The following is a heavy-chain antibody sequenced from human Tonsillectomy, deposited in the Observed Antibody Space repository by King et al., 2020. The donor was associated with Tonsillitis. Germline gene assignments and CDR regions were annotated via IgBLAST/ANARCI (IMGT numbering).Heavy chain of an antibody. Sequence: VQLVESGGGLVQPGGPLRLSCAASGFPFNNYAMSWVRQPPGKGLEWVSAISGSGGSTYYADSVKGRFTISRDNSKNTQYLQMNSLRVEDTAVYYCAKELGDEVGDGFDIWGQGTMVTVSS. CDR3: AKELGDEVGDGFDI. V-gene: IGHV3-23*04. CDR1: GFPFNNYA. D-gene: IGHD1-26*01. CDR2: ISGSGGST. J-gene: IGHJ3*02.